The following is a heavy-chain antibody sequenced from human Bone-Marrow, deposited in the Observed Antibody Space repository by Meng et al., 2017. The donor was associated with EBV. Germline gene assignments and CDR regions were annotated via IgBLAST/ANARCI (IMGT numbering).Heavy chain of an antibody. V-gene: IGHV3-72*01. CDR1: GFAFSDYY. CDR3: VRVKSGGCFDS. CDR2: SRNKANSYTT. Sequence: EXHLVEXXXGLVQPGXSLRLSXAASGFAFSDYYMDWVRQAPGKGLEWVGRSRNKANSYTTGYAASVQGRFTVSRDDSKNLLYLQMNSLKTEDSGIYYCVRVKSGGCFDSWGQGALVTVSS. J-gene: IGHJ4*02. D-gene: IGHD3-10*01.